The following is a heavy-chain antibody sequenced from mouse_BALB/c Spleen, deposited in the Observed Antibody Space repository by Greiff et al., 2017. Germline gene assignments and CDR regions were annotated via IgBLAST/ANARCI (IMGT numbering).Heavy chain of an antibody. Sequence: VQLQQSGAELVRPGVSVKISCKGSGYTFTDYAMHWVKQSHAKSLEWIGVISTYYGDASYNQKFKGKATMTVDKSSSTAYMQLKSLTSEDSAVYYCARGETARGPPFFAYWGQGTLVTVSA. J-gene: IGHJ3*01. V-gene: IGHV1S137*01. CDR1: GYTFTDYA. CDR2: ISTYYGDA. D-gene: IGHD3-2*01. CDR3: ARGETARGPPFFAY.